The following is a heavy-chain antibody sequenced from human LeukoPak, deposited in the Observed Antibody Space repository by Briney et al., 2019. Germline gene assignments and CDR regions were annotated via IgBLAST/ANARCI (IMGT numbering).Heavy chain of an antibody. V-gene: IGHV4-34*01. CDR2: SNHNGST. Sequence: SETLSLTCAIYGGSFSSYYWSWSRKTPGKGLDWIGESNHNGSTNYNPSLKTRVTISVDTTKNQFSLKLSSLSDADTHGDDCARGKAAAGTYWGQGTLVTVSS. CDR3: ARGKAAAGTY. J-gene: IGHJ4*02. CDR1: GGSFSSYY. D-gene: IGHD6-13*01.